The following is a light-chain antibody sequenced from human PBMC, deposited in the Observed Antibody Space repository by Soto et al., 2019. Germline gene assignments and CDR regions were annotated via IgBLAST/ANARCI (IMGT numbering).Light chain of an antibody. Sequence: QSLLTQPPSVSAAPGHKVTISCSGSSSNIGSNYVSWYQQLPGTAPKLLIYENYERPSGIPDRFSGSKSGTSATLGITRLQTGDEADYYCGAWDGSLTGGVFGGGTKVTVL. CDR2: ENY. CDR3: GAWDGSLTGGV. V-gene: IGLV1-51*02. CDR1: SSNIGSNY. J-gene: IGLJ2*01.